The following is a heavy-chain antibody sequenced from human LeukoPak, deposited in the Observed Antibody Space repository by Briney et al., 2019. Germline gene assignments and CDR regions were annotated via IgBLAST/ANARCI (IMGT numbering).Heavy chain of an antibody. CDR2: INPNSGGT. V-gene: IGHV1-2*02. CDR1: GYTFNGDY. J-gene: IGHJ3*02. CDR3: ARDRDPSSPYDAFDI. Sequence: ASVKVSCKASGYTFNGDYMHWVRQAPGQGLEWMGWINPNSGGTNYAQKFQGRVTMTRDTSISTAYMELSRLRSDDTAVYYCARDRDPSSPYDAFDIWGQGTMVTVSS. D-gene: IGHD3-10*01.